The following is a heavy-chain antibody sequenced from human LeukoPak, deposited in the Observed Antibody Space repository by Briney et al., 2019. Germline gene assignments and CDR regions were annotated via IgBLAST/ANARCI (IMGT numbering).Heavy chain of an antibody. CDR3: ARARGRGELLSYFDY. D-gene: IGHD1-26*01. CDR1: GGSFSGYY. J-gene: IGHJ4*02. CDR2: IYYSGST. Sequence: SETLSLTCAVYGGSFSGYYWSWIRQPPGKGLEWIGYIYYSGSTNYNPSLKSRVTISVDTSKNQFSLKLSSVTAADTAVYYCARARGRGELLSYFDYWGQGTLVTVSS. V-gene: IGHV4-59*01.